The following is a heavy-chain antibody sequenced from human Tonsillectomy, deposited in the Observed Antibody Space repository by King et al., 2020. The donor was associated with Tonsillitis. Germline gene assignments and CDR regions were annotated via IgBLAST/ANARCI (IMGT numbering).Heavy chain of an antibody. J-gene: IGHJ4*02. Sequence: QLVQSGGGLVQPGRSLRLSCTASGFTFGDYAMSWFRQAPGKGLEWVGFIRSKAYGGTTEYAASVKGRFTISRDDSKSIAYLQMNSLKTEDTAVYFCTRVVGPAIIVVPPVDYWGQGTLVTVSS. CDR2: IRSKAYGGTT. CDR1: GFTFGDYA. CDR3: TRVVGPAIIVVPPVDY. D-gene: IGHD3-22*01. V-gene: IGHV3-49*03.